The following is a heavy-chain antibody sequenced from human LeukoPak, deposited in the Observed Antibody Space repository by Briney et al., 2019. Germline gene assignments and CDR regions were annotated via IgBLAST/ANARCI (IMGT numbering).Heavy chain of an antibody. J-gene: IGHJ4*02. CDR1: GYTFTTYA. V-gene: IGHV7-4-1*02. CDR3: ARAYQRLGELSLPNY. Sequence: ASVKVSCKASGYTFTTYAMNWVRQAPGQGLEWMGWINTNTGNPTYAQGFTGRFVFSLDTSVSTAYLQISSLRAEDTAVYYCARAYQRLGELSLPNYWGQGTLVTVSS. D-gene: IGHD3-16*02. CDR2: INTNTGNP.